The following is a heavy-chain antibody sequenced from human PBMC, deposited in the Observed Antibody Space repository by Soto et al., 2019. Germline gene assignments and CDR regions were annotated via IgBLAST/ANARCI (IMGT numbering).Heavy chain of an antibody. CDR3: AKGRGRGHYYGMDV. CDR2: ISYDGSNK. D-gene: IGHD3-10*01. J-gene: IGHJ6*02. Sequence: GGSLRLSCAASGFTFSSYGMHWVRQAPGKGLEWVAVISYDGSNKYYADSVKGRFTISRDNSKNTLYLQMNSLRAEDTAVYYCAKGRGRGHYYGMDVWGQGTTVTVSS. CDR1: GFTFSSYG. V-gene: IGHV3-30*18.